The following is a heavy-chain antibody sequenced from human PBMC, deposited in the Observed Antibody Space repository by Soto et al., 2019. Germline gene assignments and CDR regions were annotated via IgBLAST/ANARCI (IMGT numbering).Heavy chain of an antibody. V-gene: IGHV1-18*01. J-gene: IGHJ4*02. Sequence: GASVKVSCKASGYTFTSYGINWVRQAPGQGLEWMGWISTYNGHTNYAQKVQGRVTMTTDTSTSTAYMELRSLRSDDTAVYYCARDNSGSYQYYFDYWGQGTLVTVSS. D-gene: IGHD3-22*01. CDR1: GYTFTSYG. CDR3: ARDNSGSYQYYFDY. CDR2: ISTYNGHT.